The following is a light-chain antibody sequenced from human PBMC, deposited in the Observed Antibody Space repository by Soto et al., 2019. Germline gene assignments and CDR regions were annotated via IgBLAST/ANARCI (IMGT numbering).Light chain of an antibody. CDR2: DVN. V-gene: IGLV2-14*01. Sequence: QSALTQPASVSGSPGQSITISCTGTSSDVGGYNYVSWYQQNPGKAPKLMIYDVNNRPSGVSYRFSGSKSGNTASLTISGLKAEDDADYYCSSYTSSSTRVFGTGTKVTVL. CDR1: SSDVGGYNY. J-gene: IGLJ1*01. CDR3: SSYTSSSTRV.